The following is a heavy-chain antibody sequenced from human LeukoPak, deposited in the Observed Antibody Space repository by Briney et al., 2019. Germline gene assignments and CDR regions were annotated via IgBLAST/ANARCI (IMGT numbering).Heavy chain of an antibody. CDR3: ARKTCTTTSCLHP. CDR1: GYMFINYD. V-gene: IGHV1-8*01. J-gene: IGHJ5*02. Sequence: ASVKVSCKASGYMFINYDINWVRQAAGQGLEWMVWMTPKTGNSGCAQRFQGRVTLTRDTSTDTAYMELSNLGSEDTAVYYCARKTCTTTSCLHPWGQGTLVTVSS. CDR2: MTPKTGNS. D-gene: IGHD2-2*01.